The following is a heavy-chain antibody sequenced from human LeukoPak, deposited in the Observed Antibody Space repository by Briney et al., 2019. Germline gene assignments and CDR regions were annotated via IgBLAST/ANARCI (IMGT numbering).Heavy chain of an antibody. V-gene: IGHV3-23*01. J-gene: IGHJ4*02. CDR3: AKDITMIVVLLFDY. D-gene: IGHD3-22*01. CDR1: GFTFSTYA. CDR2: ISESGSST. Sequence: GGSLRLSCAAAGFTFSTYAMSWVRQAPGKGLEWVSGISESGSSTYYADSVKGRFTISRDNSKNTLYLQMNSLRAEDTAVYYCAKDITMIVVLLFDYWGQGTLVTVSS.